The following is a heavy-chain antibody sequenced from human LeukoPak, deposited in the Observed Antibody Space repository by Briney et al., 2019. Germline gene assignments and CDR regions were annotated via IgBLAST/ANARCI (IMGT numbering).Heavy chain of an antibody. CDR2: IYYSGST. CDR1: SGSIRSSNYN. D-gene: IGHD1-26*01. Sequence: SETLSLACTVSSGSIRSSNYNWGRIRQPPGKGLEWIGSIYYSGSTYYNPSLKSRVTISVDTSKNQFSLKLSSVTAADTAVYYCAREIVGATPYYFDYWGQGTLVTVSS. J-gene: IGHJ4*02. CDR3: AREIVGATPYYFDY. V-gene: IGHV4-39*07.